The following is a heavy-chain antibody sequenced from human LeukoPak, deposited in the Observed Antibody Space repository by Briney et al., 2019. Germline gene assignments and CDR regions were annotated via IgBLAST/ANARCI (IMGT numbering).Heavy chain of an antibody. J-gene: IGHJ4*02. V-gene: IGHV4-39*01. CDR2: IYYSGST. CDR1: GGSISGSSYY. CDR3: ARGRGYSGYFDY. Sequence: PSETLSLTCTVSGGSISGSSYYWGWIRQPPGKGLEWIGSIYYSGSTYYNPSLKSRVTISVDTSKNQFSLKLSSVTAADTAVYYCARGRGYSGYFDYWGQGTLVTVSS. D-gene: IGHD5-12*01.